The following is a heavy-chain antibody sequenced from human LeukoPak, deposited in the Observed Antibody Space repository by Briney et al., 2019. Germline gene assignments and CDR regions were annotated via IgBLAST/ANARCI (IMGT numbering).Heavy chain of an antibody. CDR2: IYTSGVT. V-gene: IGHV4-61*02. D-gene: IGHD3-10*01. Sequence: SQTLSLTCTVSGASISSGSYYWSWIRQPAGKGLEWIGRIYTSGVTNYNPSLKSRVTISLDTSKNQFSLKLSSVTAADTAVYYCARGTGSYHGDFDYWGQGTLVTVSS. CDR3: ARGTGSYHGDFDY. J-gene: IGHJ4*02. CDR1: GASISSGSYY.